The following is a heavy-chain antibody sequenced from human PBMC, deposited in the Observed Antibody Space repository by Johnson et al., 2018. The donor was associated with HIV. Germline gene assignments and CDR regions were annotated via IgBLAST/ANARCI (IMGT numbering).Heavy chain of an antibody. J-gene: IGHJ3*02. D-gene: IGHD1-1*01. Sequence: QVQLVESGGGVVQPGGSLTLSCAASGFTFSSYAMHWVRQAPGKGLEWVAVISYDGSNKYYADSVKGRFTISRDNSKNTLYLQMNSLRAEDTAVYYCARDFVGGVPHGAFDIWGQGTMVTVSS. CDR1: GFTFSSYA. CDR2: ISYDGSNK. CDR3: ARDFVGGVPHGAFDI. V-gene: IGHV3-30-3*01.